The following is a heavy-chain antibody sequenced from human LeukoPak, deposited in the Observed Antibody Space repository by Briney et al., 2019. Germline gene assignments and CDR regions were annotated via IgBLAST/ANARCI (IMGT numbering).Heavy chain of an antibody. V-gene: IGHV4-34*01. Sequence: SETLSLTCAVDGVSLNNYYWSWIRQHPGKGLEWIGEIQQSTRSNYNPSLKSRATISADTSKKHLFLKLTSVTAADTAVYYCVRGYSRVLIDYWGQGTLVTVSS. J-gene: IGHJ4*02. D-gene: IGHD6-25*01. CDR1: GVSLNNYY. CDR3: VRGYSRVLIDY. CDR2: IQQSTRS.